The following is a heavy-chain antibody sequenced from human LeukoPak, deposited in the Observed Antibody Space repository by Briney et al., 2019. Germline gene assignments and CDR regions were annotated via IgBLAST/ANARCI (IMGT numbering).Heavy chain of an antibody. CDR3: AKHLIAAALDY. CDR1: GFTVSSNY. V-gene: IGHV3-23*01. D-gene: IGHD6-13*01. J-gene: IGHJ4*02. CDR2: ISGSGGST. Sequence: GGSLRLSCAASGFTVSSNYMSWVRQAPGKGLEWVSAISGSGGSTYYADSVKGRFTISRDNSKNTLYLQMNSLRAEDTAVYYCAKHLIAAALDYWGQGTLVTVSS.